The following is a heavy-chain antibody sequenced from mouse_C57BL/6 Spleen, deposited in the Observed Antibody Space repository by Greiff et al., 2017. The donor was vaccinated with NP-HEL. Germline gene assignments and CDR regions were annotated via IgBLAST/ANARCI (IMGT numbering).Heavy chain of an antibody. CDR3: AKRFITTDVAMDY. V-gene: IGHV5-17*01. CDR2: ISSGSSTI. Sequence: EVQLVESGGGLVKPGGSLKLSCAASGFTFSDYGMHWVRQAPEKGLEWVAYISSGSSTIYYADTVKGRFTISRDNAKNTLFLQMTSLRSEDTAMYYCAKRFITTDVAMDYWGQGTSVTVSS. J-gene: IGHJ4*01. CDR1: GFTFSDYG. D-gene: IGHD1-1*01.